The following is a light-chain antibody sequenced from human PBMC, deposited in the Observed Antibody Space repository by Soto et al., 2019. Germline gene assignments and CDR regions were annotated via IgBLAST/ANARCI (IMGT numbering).Light chain of an antibody. V-gene: IGLV2-14*01. Sequence: QSVLTQPASVSGSPGQSITISCTGTSSDVGGYNYVSWYQQHPGKAPKLMIYDVSNRPSGVSNRFSGSKSGDTASLTISGLQAEYEADYYCSSYTSRKGYVFGTGTKVTVL. CDR1: SSDVGGYNY. CDR3: SSYTSRKGYV. J-gene: IGLJ1*01. CDR2: DVS.